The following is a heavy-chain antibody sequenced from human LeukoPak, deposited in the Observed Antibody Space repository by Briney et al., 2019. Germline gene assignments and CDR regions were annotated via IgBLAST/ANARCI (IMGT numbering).Heavy chain of an antibody. CDR3: ASDRRGHNWNYSDY. Sequence: ASVKVSCKASGGTFSSYAISWVRQAPGQGLEWMGRIIPIFGTANYAQKFQGRVTITTDESTSTAYMELSSLRSEDTAVYYCASDRRGHNWNYSDYWGQGTLVTVSS. V-gene: IGHV1-69*05. CDR2: IIPIFGTA. D-gene: IGHD1-20*01. J-gene: IGHJ4*02. CDR1: GGTFSSYA.